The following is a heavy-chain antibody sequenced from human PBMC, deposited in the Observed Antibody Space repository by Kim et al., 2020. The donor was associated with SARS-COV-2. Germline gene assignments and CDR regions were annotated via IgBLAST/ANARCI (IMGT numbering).Heavy chain of an antibody. CDR3: AGDRVWGAVYYDCLHD. J-gene: IGHJ1*01. Sequence: GGSLRLSCVVSGFTFSSKSMNWVRQAPGKGLEWVSYISRSSSTTYYADSVKGRFTISRDNAKNSLYLQMNSLRDEDTAVYYCAGDRVWGAVYYDCLHDWGQGTLVTVS. D-gene: IGHD3-22*01. V-gene: IGHV3-48*02. CDR1: GFTFSSKS. CDR2: ISRSSSTT.